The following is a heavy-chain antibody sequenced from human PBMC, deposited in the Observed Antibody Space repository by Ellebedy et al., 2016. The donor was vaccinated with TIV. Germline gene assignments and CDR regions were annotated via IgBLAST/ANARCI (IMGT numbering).Heavy chain of an antibody. V-gene: IGHV3-73*01. CDR3: AKDPDSSGWYIAELSWFDP. D-gene: IGHD6-19*01. Sequence: GGSLRLSCAASGFTFSGSAMHWVRQAFGKGLEWVGRIRSKANSYAKAYAASVKGRFTISRDDSKNTAYLQMNSLKTEDTAVYYCAKDPDSSGWYIAELSWFDPWGQGTLVTVSS. CDR1: GFTFSGSA. CDR2: IRSKANSYAK. J-gene: IGHJ5*02.